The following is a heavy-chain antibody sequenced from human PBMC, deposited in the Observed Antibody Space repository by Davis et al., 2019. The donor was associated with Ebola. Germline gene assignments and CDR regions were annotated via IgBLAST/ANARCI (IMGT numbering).Heavy chain of an antibody. CDR1: GFTFSSHS. J-gene: IGHJ6*02. Sequence: PGGSLRLSCAASGFTFSSHSMNWARQAPGKGPEWLSYITTSSNTIYYADSVKGRFTISRDNAKDSLYLQMNSLRAEDTAVYYCARGSRNMDVWGQGTTVTVSS. CDR3: ARGSRNMDV. CDR2: ITTSSNTI. V-gene: IGHV3-48*04.